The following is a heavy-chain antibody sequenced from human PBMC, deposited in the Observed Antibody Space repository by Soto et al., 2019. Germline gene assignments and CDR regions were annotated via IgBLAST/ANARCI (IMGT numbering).Heavy chain of an antibody. CDR2: IYPGDSDT. Sequence: PGESLKISCKASGYTFTSYWICWVRQMPGKGLEWMGFIYPGDSDTTYSPSFQGQVTISADKSISTAYLQWSSLKASDTAMYYCARQHRKYYFDLRDPGTLVTVSS. J-gene: IGHJ4*02. CDR3: ARQHRKYYFDL. V-gene: IGHV5-51*01. CDR1: GYTFTSYW.